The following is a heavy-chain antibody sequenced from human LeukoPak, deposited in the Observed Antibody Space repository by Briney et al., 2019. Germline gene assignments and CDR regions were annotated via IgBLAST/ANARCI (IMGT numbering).Heavy chain of an antibody. V-gene: IGHV4-59*01. CDR1: GGSISSYY. D-gene: IGHD3-10*01. CDR2: IYYSGNT. Sequence: SETLSLTCTVSGGSISSYYWSWIRQPPGKGLEWIGYIYYSGNTNYNVSLKSRVTMSVDTSKNQFSLKLSSVTAADTAVYYCARKGWFGEPETVGFDFWGQGTLVTVSS. CDR3: ARKGWFGEPETVGFDF. J-gene: IGHJ4*02.